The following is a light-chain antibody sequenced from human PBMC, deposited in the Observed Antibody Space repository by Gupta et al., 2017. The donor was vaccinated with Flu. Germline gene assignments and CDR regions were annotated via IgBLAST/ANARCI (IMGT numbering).Light chain of an antibody. J-gene: IGLJ3*02. CDR1: SGSVSTTYY. Sequence: QNGVTQEPSFSVSPGGTVTLTCGLSSGSVSTTYYPSWYQQTPRHAPRTLIYSTNTRSSGFPDRFSGSVLGNKSAITIAGDHADDESDYYCVLYMSSGWVFGGGTKLTVL. CDR3: VLYMSSGWV. V-gene: IGLV8-61*01. CDR2: STN.